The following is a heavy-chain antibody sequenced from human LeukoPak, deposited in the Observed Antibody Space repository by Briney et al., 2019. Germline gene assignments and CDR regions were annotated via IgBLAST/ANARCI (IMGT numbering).Heavy chain of an antibody. Sequence: SETLSLTCTVSGGSISSYYWSWIRQPPGKGLEWIGRIYTSGSTNYNPSLKSRVTISVDTSKNQFSLKLSSVTAADTAVYYCARSGGNPWYYYMDVWGKGTTVTISS. V-gene: IGHV4-4*08. CDR3: ARSGGNPWYYYMDV. J-gene: IGHJ6*03. CDR1: GGSISSYY. CDR2: IYTSGST. D-gene: IGHD2-15*01.